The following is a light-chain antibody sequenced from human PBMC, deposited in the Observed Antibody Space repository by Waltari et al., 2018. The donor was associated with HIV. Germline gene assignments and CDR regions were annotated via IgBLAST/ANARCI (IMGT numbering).Light chain of an antibody. CDR1: SSDIGGYNY. CDR2: EVS. CDR3: CSYTTSSTLAI. J-gene: IGLJ2*01. V-gene: IGLV2-14*01. Sequence: QSALTQPASVSGSPGQSITISCTGTSSDIGGYNYVSWYQQHPGKAPKLMIYEVSNRPSGVSNRFSGSKSGNTASLTISGLQAEDEADYYCCSYTTSSTLAIFGGGTTLTVL.